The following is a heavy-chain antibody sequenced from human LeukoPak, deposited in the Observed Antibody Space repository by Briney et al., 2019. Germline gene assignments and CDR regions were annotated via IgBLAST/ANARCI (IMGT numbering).Heavy chain of an antibody. V-gene: IGHV1-8*01. CDR2: MNPNSGNT. Sequence: ASVKASRKASGYTFTSYDINWVRQATGQGLEWMGWMNPNSGNTGYAQKFQGRVTMTRNTSIGTAYMELSSLRSEDTAVYYCARARAVAATTDYWGQGTLVTVSS. D-gene: IGHD6-19*01. J-gene: IGHJ4*02. CDR3: ARARAVAATTDY. CDR1: GYTFTSYD.